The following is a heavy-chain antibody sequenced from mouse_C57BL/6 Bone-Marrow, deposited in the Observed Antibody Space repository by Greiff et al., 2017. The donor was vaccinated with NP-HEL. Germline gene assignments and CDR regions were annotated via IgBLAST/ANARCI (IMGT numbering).Heavy chain of an antibody. CDR2: ISDGGSYT. J-gene: IGHJ3*01. CDR1: GFTFSSYA. D-gene: IGHD2-4*01. CDR3: AREGDYDYAAWFAY. V-gene: IGHV5-4*01. Sequence: EVQLQESGGGLVKPGGSLKLSCAASGFTFSSYAMSWVRQTPEKRLEWVATISDGGSYTYYPDDVKGRFTISRDNAKNNLYLQRSHLKSEDTAMYYCAREGDYDYAAWFAYWGQGTLVTVSA.